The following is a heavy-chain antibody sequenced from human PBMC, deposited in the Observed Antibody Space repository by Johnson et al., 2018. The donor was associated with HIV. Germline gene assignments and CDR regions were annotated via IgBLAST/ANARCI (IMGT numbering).Heavy chain of an antibody. CDR3: ARDGESQQLPLGDAFDV. Sequence: VQLVESGGGVVQPGRSLRLSCAASGFTVSSNYMSWVRQAPGKGLEWVSVIYSGGGTYYADSVRGRFTISRDNSKNTLYLQMSSLKVEDTAMYYCARDGESQQLPLGDAFDVWGQGTMVIVSS. CDR2: IYSGGGT. CDR1: GFTVSSNY. J-gene: IGHJ3*01. V-gene: IGHV3-66*01. D-gene: IGHD6-13*01.